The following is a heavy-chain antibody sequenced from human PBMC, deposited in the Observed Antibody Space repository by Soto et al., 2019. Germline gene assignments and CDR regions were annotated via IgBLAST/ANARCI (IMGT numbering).Heavy chain of an antibody. V-gene: IGHV2-5*02. CDR3: AHTTMFRGVILMDY. CDR2: IYWDDDK. J-gene: IGHJ4*02. D-gene: IGHD3-10*01. Sequence: QITLKESGPTLVKPTQTLTLTCTFSGFSLSTSGVGVGWVRQPPGKALEWLALIYWDDDKRYSPSLKSRLTITKDTSKNQVVLTMTKMDPVDTATYYCAHTTMFRGVILMDYWGQGTLVTVSS. CDR1: GFSLSTSGVG.